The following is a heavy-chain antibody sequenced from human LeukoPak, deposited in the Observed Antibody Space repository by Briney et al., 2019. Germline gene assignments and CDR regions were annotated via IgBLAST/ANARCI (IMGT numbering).Heavy chain of an antibody. CDR1: GFTVSSNY. J-gene: IGHJ4*02. D-gene: IGHD6-25*01. CDR3: AKDQSGEYYFDY. CDR2: ISGSGGST. V-gene: IGHV3-23*01. Sequence: PGGSLRLSCAASGFTVSSNYMSWVRQAPGKGLEWVSAISGSGGSTYYADSVKGRFTISRDNSKNTLYLQMNSLRAEDTAVYYCAKDQSGEYYFDYWGQGTLVTVSS.